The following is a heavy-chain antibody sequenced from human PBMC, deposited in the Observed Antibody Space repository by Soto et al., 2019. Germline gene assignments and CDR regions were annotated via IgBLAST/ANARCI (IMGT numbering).Heavy chain of an antibody. CDR1: GYDFTAYD. D-gene: IGHD6-13*01. CDR2: MNPINGAA. J-gene: IGHJ6*02. Sequence: ASVKVSCKASGYDFTAYDINWVRQASGQGLGWMGWMNPINGAAGSARRFQGRVSMTRNTATGTAYLELTSLRSDDTAVYYCGRGPSPRAPAGGTPYYYAMDVWGQGTTVTVSS. CDR3: GRGPSPRAPAGGTPYYYAMDV. V-gene: IGHV1-8*02.